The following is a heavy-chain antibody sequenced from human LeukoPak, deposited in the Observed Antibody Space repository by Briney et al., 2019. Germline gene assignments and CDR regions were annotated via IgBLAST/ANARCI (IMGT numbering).Heavy chain of an antibody. J-gene: IGHJ4*02. CDR3: AKDMFIGSGWYYFDY. CDR2: ISWNSGSI. Sequence: GGSLRLSCAASGFTFDDYAMHWVRQAPGKGLEWVSGISWNSGSIGYADSVKGRFTISRDNAKNSLYLQMNSLRAEDTALYYCAKDMFIGSGWYYFDYWGQGTLVTVPP. V-gene: IGHV3-9*01. CDR1: GFTFDDYA. D-gene: IGHD6-19*01.